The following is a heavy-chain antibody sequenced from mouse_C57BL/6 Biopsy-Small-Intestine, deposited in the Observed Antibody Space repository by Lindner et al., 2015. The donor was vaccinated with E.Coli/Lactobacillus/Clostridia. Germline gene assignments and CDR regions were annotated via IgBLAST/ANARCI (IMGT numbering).Heavy chain of an antibody. Sequence: VQLQESGAELARPGASVRLSCKASGYTFTSYGISWVKQRTGQGLEWIGEIYSRSGNTYYNEKFKGKATLTADKSSSTAYMELRSLTSEDSAVYFCARPSGRGGFAYWGQGTLVTVSA. V-gene: IGHV1-81*01. CDR2: IYSRSGNT. CDR3: ARPSGRGGFAY. CDR1: GYTFTSYG. D-gene: IGHD4-1*01. J-gene: IGHJ3*01.